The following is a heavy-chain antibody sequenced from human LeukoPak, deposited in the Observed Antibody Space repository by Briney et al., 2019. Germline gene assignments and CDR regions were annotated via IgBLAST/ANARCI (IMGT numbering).Heavy chain of an antibody. D-gene: IGHD3-22*01. J-gene: IGHJ3*02. CDR3: ARESPTYYYDSSGYFAHAFDI. V-gene: IGHV3-20*04. Sequence: PGGSLRLSCAASGFTFDDYGMSWVRQAPGKGLEWVSGINWNGGSTGYADSVKGRFTISRDNAKNSLYLQMNSLRAEDTALYYCARESPTYYYDSSGYFAHAFDIWGQGTMVTVSS. CDR1: GFTFDDYG. CDR2: INWNGGST.